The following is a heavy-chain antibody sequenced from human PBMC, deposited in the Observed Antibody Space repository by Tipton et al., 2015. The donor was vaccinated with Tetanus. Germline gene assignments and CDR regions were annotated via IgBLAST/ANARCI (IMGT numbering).Heavy chain of an antibody. V-gene: IGHV3-48*01. CDR1: GFTFSNYS. D-gene: IGHD6-6*01. CDR2: ISSRGTTN. Sequence: SLRLSCAVSGFTFSNYSMNWVRQAPGKGLEWVSYISSRGTTNSYADSVKGRFTISRDNAKNSLYLQMNSLRAEDTAVYSCVKVGSSRLEGYWVQLSLVT. J-gene: IGHJ4*02. CDR3: VKVGSSRLEGY.